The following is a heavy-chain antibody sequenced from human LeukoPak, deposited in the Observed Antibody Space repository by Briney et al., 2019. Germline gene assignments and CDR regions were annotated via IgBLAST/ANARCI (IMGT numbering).Heavy chain of an antibody. CDR2: INHRGST. CDR1: GGSFSGYY. V-gene: IGHV4-34*01. J-gene: IGHJ4*01. CDR3: ARVKAVAGTLPHLLDY. D-gene: IGHD6-19*01. Sequence: KPSETLSLTCAVYGGSFSGYYWSWIRQPPGKGLEWIGEINHRGSTSYNPSLKSRLTISKDKFKNQFSLKLTSVTVADTAVYFCARVKAVAGTLPHLLDYWGQGTLVTVSS.